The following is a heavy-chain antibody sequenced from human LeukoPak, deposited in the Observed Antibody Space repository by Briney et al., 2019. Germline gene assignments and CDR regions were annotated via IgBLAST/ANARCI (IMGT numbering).Heavy chain of an antibody. Sequence: TSETLSLTCAVSGGSISSGGYSWSWIRQPPGKGLEWIGYIYHSGSTYYNPSLKSRVTISVDRSKNQFSLKLSSVTAADTAVYYCARSMEYYFDYWGQGTLVTVSS. CDR3: ARSMEYYFDY. D-gene: IGHD6-6*01. J-gene: IGHJ4*02. CDR1: GGSISSGGYS. CDR2: IYHSGST. V-gene: IGHV4-30-2*01.